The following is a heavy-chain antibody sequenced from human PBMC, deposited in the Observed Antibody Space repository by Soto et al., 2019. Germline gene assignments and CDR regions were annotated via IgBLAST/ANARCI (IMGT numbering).Heavy chain of an antibody. D-gene: IGHD3-10*01. CDR1: GGSIRSSSYY. CDR2: IYYSGST. Sequence: QLQLQESGPGLVKPSETLSLTCPVSGGSIRSSSYYWGWIRQPPGKGLEWIGSIYYSGSTYYNPSLKSRVTISIDRSKHQLSLKLSSVTAADTAVYYCARLWFGERPPDYWGQGTLVTVSS. V-gene: IGHV4-39*01. J-gene: IGHJ4*02. CDR3: ARLWFGERPPDY.